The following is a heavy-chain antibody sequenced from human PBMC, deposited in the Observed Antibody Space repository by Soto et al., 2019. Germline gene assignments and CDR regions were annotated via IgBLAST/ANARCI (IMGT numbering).Heavy chain of an antibody. D-gene: IGHD6-13*01. Sequence: SETLSLTCTVSGGSMRSGAFYWSWVRQHPGKGLEWIGHIHYSGSAYYNPSLESRVTMSVDTSKNQFSLRLNSVTAADTAVYYCARPKTIGAPAGKGWLDPWCQAPLVSVSS. CDR1: GGSMRSGAFY. V-gene: IGHV4-30-4*08. CDR3: ARPKTIGAPAGKGWLDP. J-gene: IGHJ5*02. CDR2: IHYSGSA.